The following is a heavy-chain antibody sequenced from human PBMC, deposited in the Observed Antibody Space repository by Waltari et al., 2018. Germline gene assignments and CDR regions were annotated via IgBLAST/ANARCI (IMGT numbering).Heavy chain of an antibody. CDR2: ITSDGSRT. D-gene: IGHD2-15*01. J-gene: IGHJ6*02. CDR3: ASHRPGGYGMDV. Sequence: VQLVESGGGLVQPGGSLRLSCEASGLPSSTCWMCWVRKVPGKGLVWVSTITSDGSRTRYADSVKGRFTISRDNAKNTLYLQTNSLRAEDTAVYYCASHRPGGYGMDVWGHGTTVTVSS. V-gene: IGHV3-74*01. CDR1: GLPSSTCW.